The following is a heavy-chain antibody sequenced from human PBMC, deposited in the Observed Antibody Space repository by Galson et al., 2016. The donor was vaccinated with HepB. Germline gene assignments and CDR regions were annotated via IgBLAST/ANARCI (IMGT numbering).Heavy chain of an antibody. CDR1: GFTFEDYA. V-gene: IGHV3-9*01. CDR2: ISWNTGNT. J-gene: IGHJ6*04. D-gene: IGHD6-19*01. CDR3: AKDITDPRCIVLAGLIDFYNVGVDV. Sequence: SLRLSCAASGFTFEDYAMHWVRQVPGKGLEWVSSISWNTGNTAYADSVQGRFTISRDNAKYSLYLQMNSLRVEDTALYYCAKDITDPRCIVLAGLIDFYNVGVDVGGKGTAVTVSS.